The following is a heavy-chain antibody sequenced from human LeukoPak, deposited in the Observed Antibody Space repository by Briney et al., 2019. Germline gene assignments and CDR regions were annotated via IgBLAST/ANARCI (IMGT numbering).Heavy chain of an antibody. D-gene: IGHD3-22*01. J-gene: IGHJ4*02. CDR3: ARASYSYDISGWVPFDY. Sequence: PSQTLSLTSTVSGNSISSGDYYWSWIRQPAGKGLEWIGRIYTSGSTTYNPSLKSRVTISGDTSENQFSLRLSSVTAADTAVYYCARASYSYDISGWVPFDYWGQGTLVTVSS. V-gene: IGHV4-61*02. CDR2: IYTSGST. CDR1: GNSISSGDYY.